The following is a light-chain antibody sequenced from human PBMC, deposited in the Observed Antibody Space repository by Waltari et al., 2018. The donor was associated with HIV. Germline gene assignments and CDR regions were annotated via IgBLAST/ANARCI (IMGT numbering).Light chain of an antibody. J-gene: IGLJ2*01. CDR1: SSNIGKNI. V-gene: IGLV1-44*01. Sequence: QSVLTQPPSASGSPGQRVTISSSGGSSNIGKNIVNWYQQLPGAAPKLLIYTNSQRPSGVPDRVSGSKSGTSASLAIGGLQSEDEADYYCAPWDDSLNDLVFGGGTNLTVL. CDR3: APWDDSLNDLV. CDR2: TNS.